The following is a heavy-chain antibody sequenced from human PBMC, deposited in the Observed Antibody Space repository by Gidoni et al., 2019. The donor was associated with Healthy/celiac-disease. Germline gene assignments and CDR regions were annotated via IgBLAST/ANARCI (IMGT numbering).Heavy chain of an antibody. J-gene: IGHJ4*02. CDR3: ARDGCSSTSCYTGIASISD. D-gene: IGHD2-2*02. CDR1: GGSISSSNW. Sequence: QVQLQESGPGLVKPSGTPSPTRAVSGGSISSSNWWSWVRQPPGKGLEWIGEISPSGSTNYNPSLKSRVTISVDKSKNQFSLKLSSVTAADTAVYYCARDGCSSTSCYTGIASISDWGQGTLVTVSS. CDR2: ISPSGST. V-gene: IGHV4-4*02.